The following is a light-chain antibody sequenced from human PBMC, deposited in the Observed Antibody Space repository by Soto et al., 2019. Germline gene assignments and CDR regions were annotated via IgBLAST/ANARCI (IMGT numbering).Light chain of an antibody. Sequence: EIVLTQSPGTLSLSPGERAILSCRASQTITSNYLAWYQQRPGQAPRPLIYGISSRDTGVPDRFSGSGSGTDFTLTIDRLEPEDFAVYYCQDYGSSPFTFGPGTKVDIK. J-gene: IGKJ3*01. V-gene: IGKV3-20*01. CDR3: QDYGSSPFT. CDR1: QTITSNY. CDR2: GIS.